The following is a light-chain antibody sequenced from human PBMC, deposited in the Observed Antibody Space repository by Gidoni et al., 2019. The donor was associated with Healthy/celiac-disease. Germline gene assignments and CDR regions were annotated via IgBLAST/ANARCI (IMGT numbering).Light chain of an antibody. CDR3: NARDSSGNHVV. V-gene: IGLV3-19*01. J-gene: IGLJ2*01. CDR1: SLRSYY. Sequence: SSELTQEPAVSVALGQTVRITCQGDSLRSYYASWYQQKPGQAPVLFIYGKHIRTSGIPDRFSGSSSGNTASLTITGAQAEDEADYYCNARDSSGNHVVFGGGTKLTVL. CDR2: GKH.